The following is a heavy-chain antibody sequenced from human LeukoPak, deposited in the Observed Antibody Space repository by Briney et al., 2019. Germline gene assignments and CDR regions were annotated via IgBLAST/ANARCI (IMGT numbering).Heavy chain of an antibody. V-gene: IGHV4-59*01. CDR2: IYYSGST. J-gene: IGHJ4*02. D-gene: IGHD1-26*01. CDR3: ARAYRVNYQTHFDY. CDR1: GGSISNYY. Sequence: PSETLSLTCTVSGGSISNYYWSWIRQPPGKGLEWIGYIYYSGSTNYNPSLKSRVTISVDTSKNQFSLKLSSVTAADTAEYYCARAYRVNYQTHFDYWGQGTLVTVSS.